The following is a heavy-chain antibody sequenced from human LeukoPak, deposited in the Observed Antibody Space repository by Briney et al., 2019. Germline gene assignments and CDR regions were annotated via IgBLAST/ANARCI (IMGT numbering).Heavy chain of an antibody. V-gene: IGHV3-23*01. D-gene: IGHD1-26*01. CDR1: GFTFSSYA. J-gene: IGHJ6*02. Sequence: QPGGSLRLSCAASGFTFSSYAMSWVRQAPGKGLEWVSAISGSGGSTYYADSVKGRFTTSRDNSKNTLYLQMNSLRAEDTAVYYCATPPPFIEGATHYYYYYGMDVWGQGTTVTVSS. CDR3: ATPPPFIEGATHYYYYYGMDV. CDR2: ISGSGGST.